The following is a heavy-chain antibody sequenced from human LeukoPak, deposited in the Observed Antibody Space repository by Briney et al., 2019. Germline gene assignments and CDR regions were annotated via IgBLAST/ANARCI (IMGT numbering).Heavy chain of an antibody. V-gene: IGHV6-1*01. CDR1: VDSVSRNSAA. J-gene: IGHJ5*02. CDR3: ARDLRSSRYSSSWYPRFDP. D-gene: IGHD6-13*01. Sequence: SQSLSLTCAISVDSVSRNSAAWNWIRQSPSRGLEWLGRTYYRSRWYNDYAVSVKSRITINPDTSKNQFSLQLTSVTPDDTAVYYCARDLRSSRYSSSWYPRFDPWGHGTLVTVSS. CDR2: TYYRSRWYN.